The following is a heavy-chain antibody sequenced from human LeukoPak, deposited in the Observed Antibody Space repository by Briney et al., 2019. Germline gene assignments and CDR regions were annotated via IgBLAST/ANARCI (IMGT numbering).Heavy chain of an antibody. Sequence: SETLSLTCAVYGGSFSGYYWSWIRQPPRKGLEWIGEINHSGSTNYNPSLKSRVTISVDTSKNQFSLKLSSVTAADTAVYYCARNGYSYGYPIDYWGQGTLVTVSS. CDR1: GGSFSGYY. CDR2: INHSGST. D-gene: IGHD5-18*01. J-gene: IGHJ4*02. V-gene: IGHV4-34*01. CDR3: ARNGYSYGYPIDY.